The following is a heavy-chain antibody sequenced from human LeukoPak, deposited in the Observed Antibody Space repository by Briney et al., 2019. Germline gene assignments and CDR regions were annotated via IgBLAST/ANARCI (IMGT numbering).Heavy chain of an antibody. CDR3: AKEHSITMIVVVIDDYFDY. CDR2: ISGSGGST. D-gene: IGHD3-22*01. Sequence: LPGGSLRLSCAASGFTFSSYAMSWVRQAPGKGLEWVSAISGSGGSTYYADSVKGRFTISRDNSRNTLYLQMNSLRAEDTAVYYCAKEHSITMIVVVIDDYFDYWGQGTLVTVSS. CDR1: GFTFSSYA. V-gene: IGHV3-23*01. J-gene: IGHJ4*02.